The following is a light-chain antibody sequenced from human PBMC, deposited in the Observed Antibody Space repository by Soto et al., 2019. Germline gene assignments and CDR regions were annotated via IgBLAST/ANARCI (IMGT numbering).Light chain of an antibody. CDR1: QNISHF. V-gene: IGKV1-39*01. CDR2: GTS. CDR3: QQSYRSPLN. J-gene: IGKJ3*01. Sequence: DIQMTQSPLSLSASVGESVTITCRASQNISHFLNWYQQKPGKPPRFLIFGTSNLQSGVPSRFRGSRSATDFSLTISGLQPEDFSTYICQQSYRSPLNFGPGTRVA.